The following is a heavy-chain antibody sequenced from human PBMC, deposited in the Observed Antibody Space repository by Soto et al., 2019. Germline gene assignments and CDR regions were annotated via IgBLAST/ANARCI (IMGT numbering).Heavy chain of an antibody. CDR2: SYDGSTK. CDR3: AKMEGIPWYFDL. J-gene: IGHJ2*01. D-gene: IGHD2-21*01. Sequence: QVQLVESGGGVVQPGRSLRLSCAASGITFSTYGMHWVRQAPGKGLEWVGVSYDGSTKYYADSVKGRFTISRDNSKNTLDLQMNSLRAEDTAMYDCAKMEGIPWYFDLWGRGTLVTVSS. CDR1: GITFSTYG. V-gene: IGHV3-30*18.